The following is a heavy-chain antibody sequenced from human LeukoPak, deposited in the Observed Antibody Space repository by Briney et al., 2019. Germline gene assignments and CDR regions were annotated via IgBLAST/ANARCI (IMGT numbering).Heavy chain of an antibody. J-gene: IGHJ4*02. Sequence: PSETLPLTCAVYGGSFSGYYWSWIRQPPGKGLEWIGEINHSGSTNYNPSLKSRVTISVDTSKNQYSLKLSSVTAADTAVYYCARSFTPSFDYWGQGTLVTVSS. CDR1: GGSFSGYY. CDR2: INHSGST. V-gene: IGHV4-34*01. CDR3: ARSFTPSFDY.